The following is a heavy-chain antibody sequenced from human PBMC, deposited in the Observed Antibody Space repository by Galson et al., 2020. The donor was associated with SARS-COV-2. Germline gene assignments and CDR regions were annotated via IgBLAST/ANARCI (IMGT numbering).Heavy chain of an antibody. CDR2: IKSKTDGGTT. CDR1: GLNFTSVW. D-gene: IGHD3-22*01. J-gene: IGHJ4*02. CDR3: TTDYFDDSSLKDY. Sequence: AGGSLRLSCAASGLNFTSVWMTWVRQAPGKGLEWVGRIKSKTDGGTTDYAAPVRGKFSISRDDERNILSLQMNNLKTEDTAVYYCTTDYFDDSSLKDYWGQGTLVTVSS. V-gene: IGHV3-15*01.